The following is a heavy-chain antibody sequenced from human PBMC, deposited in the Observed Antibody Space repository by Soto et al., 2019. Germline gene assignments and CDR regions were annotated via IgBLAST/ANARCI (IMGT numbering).Heavy chain of an antibody. CDR2: ISAYNGNT. Sequence: GASVKVSCKASGYTFTSYGISWVRQAPGQGLEWMGWISAYNGNTNYAQKLQGRVTMTTDTSTSTAYMELRSLRSDDTAVYYCARASSDIVVVVAAGYYYMDVRGKGTTVTVSS. V-gene: IGHV1-18*01. D-gene: IGHD2-15*01. CDR3: ARASSDIVVVVAAGYYYMDV. CDR1: GYTFTSYG. J-gene: IGHJ6*03.